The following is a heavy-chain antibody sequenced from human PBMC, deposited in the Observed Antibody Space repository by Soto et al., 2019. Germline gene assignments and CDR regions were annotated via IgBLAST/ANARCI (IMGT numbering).Heavy chain of an antibody. CDR1: GFVVSNVY. D-gene: IGHD3-10*01. CDR2: VYSGGDT. Sequence: EVQLVETGGALVQPGGSLRLSCAVSGFVVSNVYMSWVRQAPGERLEWISVVYSGGDTYYADSVKGRFTISRDNSKNTVYLQMRRLRTDDTAVYYCALTTSWFDWYFDLWGRGTLVTVSS. CDR3: ALTTSWFDWYFDL. V-gene: IGHV3-53*02. J-gene: IGHJ2*01.